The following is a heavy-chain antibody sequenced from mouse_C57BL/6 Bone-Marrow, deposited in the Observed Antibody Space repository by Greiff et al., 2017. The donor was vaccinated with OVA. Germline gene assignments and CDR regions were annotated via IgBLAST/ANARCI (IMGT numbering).Heavy chain of an antibody. D-gene: IGHD1-1*01. CDR3: ARGGFYESIYVGWYCDV. Sequence: QVQLQQPGAELVKPGASVKLSCKTSGYTFTSSWMHWVKQRHGQGLEWIGMIHPNSGSTNYNEKFKSKATLTVDKSSSTAYMQLSSLTSEDSAVYYCARGGFYESIYVGWYCDVWGTGTPVTVSS. J-gene: IGHJ1*03. CDR1: GYTFTSSW. CDR2: IHPNSGST. V-gene: IGHV1-64*01.